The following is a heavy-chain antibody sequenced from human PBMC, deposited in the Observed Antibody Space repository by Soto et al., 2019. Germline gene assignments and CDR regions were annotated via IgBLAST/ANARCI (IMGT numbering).Heavy chain of an antibody. V-gene: IGHV3-21*01. CDR2: ISSGSDYI. J-gene: IGHJ3*01. CDR3: AISPVGDAFNV. Sequence: EVQLVESGGGLVKPGGSLRLSCAASGFTFSSYSMNWVRQAPGKGLEWVSSISSGSDYIFYADSVKGRFTISRDNAKNSLFLQMNSLTAEDAAVYDCAISPVGDAFNVWGQGTVVTVSS. CDR1: GFTFSSYS.